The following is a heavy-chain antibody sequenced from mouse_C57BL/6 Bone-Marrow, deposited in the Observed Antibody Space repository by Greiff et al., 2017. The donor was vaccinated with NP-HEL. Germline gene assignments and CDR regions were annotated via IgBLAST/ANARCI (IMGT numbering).Heavy chain of an antibody. D-gene: IGHD1-1*01. J-gene: IGHJ1*03. V-gene: IGHV5-9-1*02. CDR1: GFTFSSYA. CDR3: TRDSNYGSRHWYFDV. Sequence: EVKLVESGEGLVKPGGSLKLSCAASGFTFSSYAMSWVRQTPEKRLEWVAYISSGGDYIYYADTVKGRFTISRANARNTLYLQMSSLKSEDTAMYYCTRDSNYGSRHWYFDVWGTGTTVTVSS. CDR2: ISSGGDYI.